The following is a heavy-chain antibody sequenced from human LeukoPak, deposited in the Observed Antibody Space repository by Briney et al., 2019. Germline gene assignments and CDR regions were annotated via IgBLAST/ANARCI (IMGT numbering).Heavy chain of an antibody. CDR1: GGSISSGDYY. D-gene: IGHD3-10*01. J-gene: IGHJ3*02. Sequence: SETLSLTCTVSGGSISSGDYYWSWIRQPPGKGLEWIGYIYYSGSTYYNPSLKSRVTISVDTSKNQFSLKLSSVTAADTAVYYCARVYYYGSGSYYGGAFDIWGQGTMVTVSS. CDR2: IYYSGST. V-gene: IGHV4-30-4*01. CDR3: ARVYYYGSGSYYGGAFDI.